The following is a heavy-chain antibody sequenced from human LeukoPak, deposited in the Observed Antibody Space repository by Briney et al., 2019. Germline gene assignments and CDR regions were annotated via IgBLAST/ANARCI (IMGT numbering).Heavy chain of an antibody. CDR3: ARDAFVANYYYDSSGHPLTYGMDV. J-gene: IGHJ6*02. CDR2: IWYDGSNK. D-gene: IGHD3-22*01. CDR1: GFTFSSYG. V-gene: IGHV3-33*01. Sequence: GGSLRLSCAASGFTFSSYGMHWVRQAPGKGLEWVAVIWYDGSNKYYADSVKGRFTISRDNSKNTLYLQMNSLRAEDTAVYYCARDAFVANYYYDSSGHPLTYGMDVWGQGTTVTVSS.